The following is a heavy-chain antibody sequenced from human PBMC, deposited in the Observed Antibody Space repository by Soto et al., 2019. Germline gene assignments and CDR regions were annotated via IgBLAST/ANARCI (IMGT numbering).Heavy chain of an antibody. J-gene: IGHJ4*02. V-gene: IGHV3-74*01. D-gene: IGHD3-3*01. CDR2: INSDGSST. CDR1: GFTFSSYW. Sequence: QPGGSLRLSCAASGFTFSSYWMHWVRQAPGKGLVWVSRINSDGSSTSYADSVKGRFTISRDNAKNTLYLQMNSLRAEDTAVYYCVPIFGVVVFDYWGQGTLVTVSS. CDR3: VPIFGVVVFDY.